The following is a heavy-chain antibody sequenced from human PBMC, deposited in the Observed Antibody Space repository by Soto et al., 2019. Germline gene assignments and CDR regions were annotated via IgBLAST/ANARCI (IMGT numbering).Heavy chain of an antibody. CDR2: IYYSGST. J-gene: IGHJ5*02. Sequence: PSETLSLTCTVSGGSVSSGSYYWSWIRQPPGKGLEWIGYIYYSGSTNYNPSLKSRVTISVDTSKSQFSLKLSSVTAADTAVYYCARGIVVVVAATLEWFDPWGQGTLVTVSS. D-gene: IGHD2-15*01. CDR3: ARGIVVVVAATLEWFDP. CDR1: GGSVSSGSYY. V-gene: IGHV4-61*01.